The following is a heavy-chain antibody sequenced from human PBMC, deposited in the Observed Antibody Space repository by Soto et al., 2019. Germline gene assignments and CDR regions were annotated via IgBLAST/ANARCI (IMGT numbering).Heavy chain of an antibody. J-gene: IGHJ6*02. V-gene: IGHV1-2*04. CDR3: ARDSVLLWFGESKHYYGMDV. CDR1: VYTFTGYY. D-gene: IGHD3-10*01. Sequence: ASVKVSCKASVYTFTGYYMHWVRQAPGQGLEWMGWINPNSGGTNYAQKFQGWVTMTRDTSISTAYMELSRLRSDDTAVYYCARDSVLLWFGESKHYYGMDVWGQGTTVTVSS. CDR2: INPNSGGT.